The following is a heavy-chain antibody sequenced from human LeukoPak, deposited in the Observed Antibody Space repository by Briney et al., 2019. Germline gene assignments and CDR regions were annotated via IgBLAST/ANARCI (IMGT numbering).Heavy chain of an antibody. D-gene: IGHD2-21*02. CDR2: IYYTGST. J-gene: IGHJ6*02. CDR3: ARHVSTSSCVADCYSGGMDV. Sequence: PSETLSLTCTVSGGSISRSNYYWGWSRQPPGKGLEWIGSIYYTGSTYYYPSLKSRVTISVDTSKNQFSLKLSSVTAADTAVYYCARHVSTSSCVADCYSGGMDVWGQGTTVTVSS. V-gene: IGHV4-39*01. CDR1: GGSISRSNYY.